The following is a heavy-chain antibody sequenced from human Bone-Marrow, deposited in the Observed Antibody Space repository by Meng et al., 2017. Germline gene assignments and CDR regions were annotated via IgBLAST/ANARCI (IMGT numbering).Heavy chain of an antibody. Sequence: ASVKVSCKASGYTFTSYYMHWVRQAPGQGLEWMGIINPSGGSTSYAQKFQGRVIMTRDTSTSTVYMELSSLRSEDTAVYYCARDGTFAAIARTFDYWGQGTLVTVSS. V-gene: IGHV1-46*01. CDR2: INPSGGST. CDR3: ARDGTFAAIARTFDY. CDR1: GYTFTSYY. D-gene: IGHD2-2*01. J-gene: IGHJ4*02.